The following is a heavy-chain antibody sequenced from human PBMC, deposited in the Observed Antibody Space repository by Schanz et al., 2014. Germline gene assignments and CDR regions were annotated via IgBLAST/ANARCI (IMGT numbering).Heavy chain of an antibody. J-gene: IGHJ4*02. CDR1: GFTFNNFG. D-gene: IGHD6-13*01. CDR3: ATETYSSSWCFDY. CDR2: ISRSSSTI. V-gene: IGHV3-48*02. Sequence: EVQLVESGGGLIQPGGSLRLSCAASGFTFNNFGMNWVRQAPGKGLEWVSYISRSSSTIYYTDSVKGRFTISRDNAKNSVFLQMNGLRDEDTAVYYCATETYSSSWCFDYWGQGTLVTVSS.